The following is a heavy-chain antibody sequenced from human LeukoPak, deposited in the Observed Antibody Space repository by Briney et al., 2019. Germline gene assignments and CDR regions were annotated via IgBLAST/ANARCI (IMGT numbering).Heavy chain of an antibody. CDR3: ARDQYSYAHASH. CDR2: ISSGGNT. Sequence: PGGSLRLSCAASGFTVSSKYMSWVRQAPGKGLEWVSVISSGGNTYYADSVKGRFTISRDNSKNTLYLQMNSLRAEDTAMYYCARDQYSYAHASHWGQGTLVTVSS. J-gene: IGHJ4*02. D-gene: IGHD5-18*01. CDR1: GFTVSSKY. V-gene: IGHV3-53*01.